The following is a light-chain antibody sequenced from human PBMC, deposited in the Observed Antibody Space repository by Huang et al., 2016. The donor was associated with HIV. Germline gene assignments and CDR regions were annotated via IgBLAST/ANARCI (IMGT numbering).Light chain of an antibody. CDR3: QQYDNWPPRIT. V-gene: IGKV3-15*01. CDR2: AAS. Sequence: ETVMTQSPATLSVSPGERATFFCRASQSVNANLAWYQQRRSQAPWLLIYAASSRAIGVPDRFSGSGSGTEFTLTISSLQSEDFAVYYCQQYDNWPPRITFGGGTKVDIK. CDR1: QSVNAN. J-gene: IGKJ4*01.